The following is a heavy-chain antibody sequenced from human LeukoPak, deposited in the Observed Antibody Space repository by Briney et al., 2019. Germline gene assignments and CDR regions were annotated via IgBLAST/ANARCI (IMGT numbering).Heavy chain of an antibody. V-gene: IGHV1-18*01. CDR3: ASFSDDYYYGMDV. D-gene: IGHD3-3*02. CDR2: ISAYNGNT. Sequence: ASVKVSCKASGYTFTSYGISWVRQAPGQGLEGMGWISAYNGNTNYAQKLQGRVTMTTDTSTSTAYMELRSLRSDDTAVYYCASFSDDYYYGMDVWGQGTTVTVSS. J-gene: IGHJ6*02. CDR1: GYTFTSYG.